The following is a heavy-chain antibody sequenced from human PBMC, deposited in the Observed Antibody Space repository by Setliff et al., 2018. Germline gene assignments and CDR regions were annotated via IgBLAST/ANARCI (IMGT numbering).Heavy chain of an antibody. CDR2: INYRGST. Sequence: SETLSLTCSVSGGSISSSNYYWGWIRQSPGKGLEWIGSINYRGSTYDNPSLKSRVTMSVDTSKSHFSLRLSSVTAADTAVYYCARATRFGTIKYRGDYYMDVWGKGTTVTVSS. J-gene: IGHJ6*03. CDR3: ARATRFGTIKYRGDYYMDV. D-gene: IGHD3-10*01. V-gene: IGHV4-39*02. CDR1: GGSISSSNYY.